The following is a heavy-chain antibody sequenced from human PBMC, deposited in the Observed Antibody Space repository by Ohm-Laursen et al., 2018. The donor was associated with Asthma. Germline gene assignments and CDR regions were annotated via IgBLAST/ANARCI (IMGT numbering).Heavy chain of an antibody. CDR1: GFTFRSYA. CDR2: GGSYYDGGLK. CDR3: ARDKWGGQQLVRSFDY. D-gene: IGHD6-13*01. V-gene: IGHV3-30-3*01. J-gene: IGHJ4*02. Sequence: SLRLSCTASGFTFRSYAMHWVRQAPGKGLEWVAVGGSYYDGGLKYYADSVNGRFTVSRDDSKNTLYLQMNSLRAEDTAVYYCARDKWGGQQLVRSFDYWGQGTLVTVSS.